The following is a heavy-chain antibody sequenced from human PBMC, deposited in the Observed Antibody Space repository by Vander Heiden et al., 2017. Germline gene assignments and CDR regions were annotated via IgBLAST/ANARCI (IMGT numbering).Heavy chain of an antibody. CDR3: ARGGSHTHTDGFSF. D-gene: IGHD1-26*01. J-gene: IGHJ3*01. Sequence: QLVESGGGVVQPGTSLRLSCAASGFTFRGYGMNWGRQGAGKGLEWVAVIWYDESKTYYEDSVKGRFTISRDNFKETLYLEMNSLRAEDSAVYWCARGGSHTHTDGFSFWGQGTMVSVS. CDR1: GFTFRGYG. V-gene: IGHV3-33*01. CDR2: IWYDESKT.